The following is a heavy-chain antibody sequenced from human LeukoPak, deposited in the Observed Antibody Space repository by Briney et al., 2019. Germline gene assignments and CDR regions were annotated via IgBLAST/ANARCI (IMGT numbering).Heavy chain of an antibody. Sequence: ASETLSLTCTVSGGSISSSSYYWGWIRQPAGKGLEWIGRMYTSGETNYNPTLKSRITISLDTSKNQFSLRLSSVTAADTAVYYCAAGSQSTALIKWGQGTLVTVSS. D-gene: IGHD5-18*01. J-gene: IGHJ4*02. CDR3: AAGSQSTALIK. V-gene: IGHV4-61*02. CDR2: MYTSGET. CDR1: GGSISSSSYY.